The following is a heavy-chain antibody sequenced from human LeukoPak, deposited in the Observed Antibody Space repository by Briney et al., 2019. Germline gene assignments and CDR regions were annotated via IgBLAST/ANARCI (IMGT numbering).Heavy chain of an antibody. CDR1: GFTFSSYA. J-gene: IGHJ4*02. D-gene: IGHD1-14*01. Sequence: PGGSLRLSCAASGFTFSSYAMHWVRQAPGKGLEWVAVISYDGDNKFYADSVKGRFTISRDNSKNTLYLQMNSLRAEDTAVYYCAKWPDPIFWGQGTLVTVSS. CDR2: ISYDGDNK. CDR3: AKWPDPIF. V-gene: IGHV3-30-3*02.